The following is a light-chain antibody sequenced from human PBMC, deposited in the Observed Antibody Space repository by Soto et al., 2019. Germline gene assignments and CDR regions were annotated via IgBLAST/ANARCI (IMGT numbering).Light chain of an antibody. CDR3: QQAYSTPRT. J-gene: IGKJ1*01. Sequence: DIPMTQSPSSLSASVGDRVTITCRASQSISTYLNWFQQKPGKAPKLLMYTASTLHSGVPSRFSGSGSGTDFTLTINRLQPEDFATYYCQQAYSTPRTFGQGTKVEIK. CDR1: QSISTY. V-gene: IGKV1-39*01. CDR2: TAS.